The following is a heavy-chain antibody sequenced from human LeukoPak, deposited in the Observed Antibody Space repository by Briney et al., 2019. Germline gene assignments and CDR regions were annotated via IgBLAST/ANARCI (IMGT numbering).Heavy chain of an antibody. V-gene: IGHV1-24*01. CDR2: FDPEDGET. CDR1: GYTLTELS. Sequence: ASVKVSCKVSGYTLTELSMHWVRQAPGKGLEWMGGFDPEDGETIYAQKFQGRVTMTEDTSTDTAYMELRSLRSEDTAVYYCVTGDHSPYYFHYWDQGTLVTVSS. CDR3: VTGDHSPYYFHY. D-gene: IGHD1-26*01. J-gene: IGHJ4*02.